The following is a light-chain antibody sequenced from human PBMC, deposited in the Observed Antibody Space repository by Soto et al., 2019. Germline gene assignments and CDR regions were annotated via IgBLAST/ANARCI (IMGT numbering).Light chain of an antibody. CDR2: DAS. CDR1: QSLSSNY. Sequence: EVVLTQSPVVLSLSPGERPTLSCGASQSLSSNYLAWYQQKPGLAPRLLIYDASSRATGIPDRFSGSGSGTDFTLTIGTLEPEDFAMYYCQQYGSSPRTFGQGTKVEIK. J-gene: IGKJ1*01. CDR3: QQYGSSPRT. V-gene: IGKV3D-20*01.